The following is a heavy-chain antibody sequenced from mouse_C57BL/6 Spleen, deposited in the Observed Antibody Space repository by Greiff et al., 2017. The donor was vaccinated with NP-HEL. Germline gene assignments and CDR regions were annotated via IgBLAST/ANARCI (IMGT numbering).Heavy chain of an antibody. J-gene: IGHJ4*01. Sequence: QVQLKQPGAELVKPGASVKLSCKASGYTFTSYWMQWVKQRPGQGLEWIGEIDPSDSYTNYNQKFKGKATLTVDTSSSTAYMQLSSLTSEDSAVYYCARRDYDGAMDYWGQGTSVTVSS. CDR3: ARRDYDGAMDY. CDR2: IDPSDSYT. CDR1: GYTFTSYW. D-gene: IGHD2-4*01. V-gene: IGHV1-50*01.